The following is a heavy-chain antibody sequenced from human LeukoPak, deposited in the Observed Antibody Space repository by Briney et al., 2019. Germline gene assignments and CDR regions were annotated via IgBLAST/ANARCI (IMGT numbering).Heavy chain of an antibody. V-gene: IGHV3-23*01. CDR3: AKDSSSWYFDY. CDR2: ISGSGGNT. CDR1: GFTFGSYA. J-gene: IGHJ4*02. Sequence: PGGSLRLSCAASGFTFGSYAMNWVRQAPGKGLEWVSAISGSGGNTYYADSVKGRFTISRDNSNNTLYLQMNSLRAEDTAVYYCAKDSSSWYFDYWGQGTLVTVSS. D-gene: IGHD6-13*01.